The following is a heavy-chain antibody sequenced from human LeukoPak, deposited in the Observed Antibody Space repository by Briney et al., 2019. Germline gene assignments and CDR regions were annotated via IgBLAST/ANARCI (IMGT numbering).Heavy chain of an antibody. CDR1: GYTFTGYY. J-gene: IGHJ4*02. D-gene: IGHD3-9*01. CDR2: INPNSGGT. V-gene: IGHV1-2*02. Sequence: ASVKVSCKASGYTFTGYYMHWVRQAPGQGLEWMGWINPNSGGTNYAQKFQGRVTMTRDTSISTAYMELSRLRSDDTAVYYCARDASDDILTGYYFDYWGQGTLVTVSS. CDR3: ARDASDDILTGYYFDY.